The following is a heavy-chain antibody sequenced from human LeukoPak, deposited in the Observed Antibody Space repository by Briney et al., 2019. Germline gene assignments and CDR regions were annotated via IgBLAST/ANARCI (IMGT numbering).Heavy chain of an antibody. CDR1: EINFSSYW. Sequence: PGGSLRLSCAASEINFSSYWMHWVRQAPGKGLVWVSHIKNDGSSTIYADSVKGRFTISRDNAKNTLYLQMNSLRVEDTAVYYCAKRGTVTTFGHCDYWGQGTLVTVSS. D-gene: IGHD4-17*01. V-gene: IGHV3-74*01. J-gene: IGHJ4*02. CDR3: AKRGTVTTFGHCDY. CDR2: IKNDGSST.